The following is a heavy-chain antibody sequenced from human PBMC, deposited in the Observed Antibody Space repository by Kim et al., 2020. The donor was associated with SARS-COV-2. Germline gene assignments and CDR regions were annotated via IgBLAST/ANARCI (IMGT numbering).Heavy chain of an antibody. CDR2: IGTAGDT. CDR1: GFTFSSYD. J-gene: IGHJ6*02. V-gene: IGHV3-13*04. Sequence: GGSLRLSCAASGFTFSSYDMHWVRQATGKGLEWVSAIGTAGDTYYPGSVKGRFTISRENAKNSLYLQMNSLRAGDTAVYYCARGRGDWSGGSCYQQRGMDVWGQGTTVTVSS. D-gene: IGHD2-15*01. CDR3: ARGRGDWSGGSCYQQRGMDV.